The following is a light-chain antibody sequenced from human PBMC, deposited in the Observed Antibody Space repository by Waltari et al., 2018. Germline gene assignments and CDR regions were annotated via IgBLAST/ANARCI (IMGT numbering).Light chain of an antibody. Sequence: SYVLTQPPSESVAPGQEATITGGGNNIGRKTVHWYQQKPGQAPVLVVNDDSARASGIPERFSGSKSGGTATLTISRVEAGDEADYFCQVWDGGRVVFGGGTKLAVL. J-gene: IGLJ2*01. CDR1: NIGRKT. CDR2: DDS. V-gene: IGLV3-21*02. CDR3: QVWDGGRVV.